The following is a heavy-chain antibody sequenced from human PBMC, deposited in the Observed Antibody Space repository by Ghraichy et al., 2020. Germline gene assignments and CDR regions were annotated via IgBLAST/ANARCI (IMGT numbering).Heavy chain of an antibody. D-gene: IGHD4-23*01. J-gene: IGHJ4*02. Sequence: SETLSLTCTVSGGSISSSSYYWGWIRQPPGKGLEWIGSIYYSGSTYYNPSLKSRVTISVDTSKNQFSLKLSSVTAADTAVYYCARHWASTTVVTPTLYFDYWGQGTLVTVSS. CDR1: GGSISSSSYY. V-gene: IGHV4-39*01. CDR3: ARHWASTTVVTPTLYFDY. CDR2: IYYSGST.